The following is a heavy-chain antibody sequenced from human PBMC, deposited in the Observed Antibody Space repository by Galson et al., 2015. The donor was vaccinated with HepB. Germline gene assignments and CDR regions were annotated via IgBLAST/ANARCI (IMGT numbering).Heavy chain of an antibody. V-gene: IGHV3-13*01. CDR2: IGIAGDT. Sequence: SLRLSCAASGFLFSTYDMHWVRQGTGKGLEWVSAIGIAGDTYYSDSVKGRFTISRENAKNSLYLQMNSLRAGDTAVYYRARAQTTDNDVFDGCGQATMVTASS. CDR3: ARAQTTDNDVFDG. J-gene: IGHJ3*01. CDR1: GFLFSTYD. D-gene: IGHD1-1*01.